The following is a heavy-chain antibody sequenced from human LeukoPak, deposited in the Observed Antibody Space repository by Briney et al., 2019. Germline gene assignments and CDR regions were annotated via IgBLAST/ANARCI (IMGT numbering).Heavy chain of an antibody. V-gene: IGHV3-30-3*01. D-gene: IGHD3-10*01. J-gene: IGHJ6*02. CDR1: GFTFSSYA. CDR2: ISYDGSNK. CDR3: ARVASGGPNYYYYGLDV. Sequence: GGSLRLSCAASGFTFSSYAMHWVRQAPGKGLEWVAVISYDGSNKYYTDSVKGRFIISRDNSKNTLYLQMNSLRAEDTAVYYCARVASGGPNYYYYGLDVWGQGTTVTVSS.